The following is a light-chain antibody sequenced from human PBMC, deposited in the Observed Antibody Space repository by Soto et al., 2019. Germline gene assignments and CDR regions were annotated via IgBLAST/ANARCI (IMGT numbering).Light chain of an antibody. V-gene: IGKV3-15*01. CDR2: GAS. Sequence: EILMTQSPATLSVARWERATLSCRASQSVATNLAWYQQKPGQPPRLLIYGASTRATGIPARFSGSGSGTEFTLIISSLQSEDSAVYYCQQYNSWLWTFGQGTKVDIK. CDR3: QQYNSWLWT. J-gene: IGKJ1*01. CDR1: QSVATN.